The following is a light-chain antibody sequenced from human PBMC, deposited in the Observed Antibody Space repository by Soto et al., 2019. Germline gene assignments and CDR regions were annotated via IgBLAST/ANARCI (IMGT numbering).Light chain of an antibody. CDR2: GAS. J-gene: IGKJ4*01. CDR3: QQYGSSLLT. Sequence: DIAMKQSPATLSVEPGERVTFSCRASQGVSRKLAWYQHKPGQAPRLLISGASTGATGIPARFSGSGSGTEFTLTISSLQSEDCAVYYCQQYGSSLLTFGGGTKVDIK. CDR1: QGVSRK. V-gene: IGKV3-15*01.